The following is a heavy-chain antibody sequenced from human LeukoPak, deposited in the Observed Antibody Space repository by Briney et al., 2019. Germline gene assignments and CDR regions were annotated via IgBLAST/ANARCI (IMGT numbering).Heavy chain of an antibody. V-gene: IGHV3-7*01. CDR1: GFTFSTYW. J-gene: IGHJ4*02. Sequence: GGSLRLSCSASGFTFSTYWMSWVRQAPGKGLEWVANMRRDGNEIYYLDSVRGRFTISRDNAKNSLYLQMNSLRAEDAAVYYCARDLSYYDFWSGYSTVGSYFDYWGQGTLVTVSS. CDR3: ARDLSYYDFWSGYSTVGSYFDY. D-gene: IGHD3-3*01. CDR2: MRRDGNEI.